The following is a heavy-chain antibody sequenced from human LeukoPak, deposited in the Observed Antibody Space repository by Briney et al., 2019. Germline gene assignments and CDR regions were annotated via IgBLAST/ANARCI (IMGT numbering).Heavy chain of an antibody. CDR3: SGRIAVAGTSKEFDY. V-gene: IGHV1-69*05. D-gene: IGHD6-19*01. J-gene: IGHJ4*02. CDR1: GGTFNIFA. CDR2: IIPIFGTA. Sequence: ASVKVSCKPSGGTFNIFAISWVRQAPGQGLEWVGGIIPIFGTADYAQRFQGRVTITTDESTTTAYMELSSLRSEDTAVYYCSGRIAVAGTSKEFDYWGQGTLVTVSS.